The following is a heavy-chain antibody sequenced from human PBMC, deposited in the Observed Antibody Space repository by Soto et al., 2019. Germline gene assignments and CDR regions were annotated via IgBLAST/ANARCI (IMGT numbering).Heavy chain of an antibody. V-gene: IGHV4-59*12. D-gene: IGHD3-16*02. Sequence: PSETLSLTCTVSGGSIRSYYWSWIRQPPGKGLEWSGCSYYSGSTNYNPSLKSRVTISVDTSKNQFSLKLSSVPAADTAVYYWARDPNYRHYYLDYWGQGTLVTRSS. CDR1: GGSIRSYY. CDR3: ARDPNYRHYYLDY. CDR2: SYYSGST. J-gene: IGHJ4*02.